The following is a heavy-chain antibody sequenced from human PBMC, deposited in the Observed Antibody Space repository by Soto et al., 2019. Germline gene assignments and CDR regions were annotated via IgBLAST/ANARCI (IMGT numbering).Heavy chain of an antibody. CDR2: IYYSGST. D-gene: IGHD6-13*01. CDR1: GGSISSGGYY. Sequence: QVQLQESGPGLVKPSQTLSLTCTVSGGSISSGGYYWSWIRQHPGKGLEWIGYIYYSGSTYYNPSRKGRVSISVDTSKNRFSLKLSSVTAADTAVYYCAREGIAAAGVFRLDYYYGMDVWGQGTTVTVSS. CDR3: AREGIAAAGVFRLDYYYGMDV. V-gene: IGHV4-31*03. J-gene: IGHJ6*02.